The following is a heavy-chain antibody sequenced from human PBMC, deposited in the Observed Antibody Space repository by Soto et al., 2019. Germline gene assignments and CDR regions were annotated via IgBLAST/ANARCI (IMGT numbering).Heavy chain of an antibody. D-gene: IGHD1-26*01. CDR2: IDNAGVGT. V-gene: IGHV3-74*01. CDR1: GFSFSRHW. J-gene: IGHJ4*02. Sequence: EVQLVESGGCVVQPGGALRLSCAASGFSFSRHWMHWVRQVPGQGLKWVSRIDNAGVGTSYADSVKGRFTMSRDNAKKTLYLQMNDLRVEDTALYVCARLGGFDPTHDYWGQGAMVTVSS. CDR3: ARLGGFDPTHDY.